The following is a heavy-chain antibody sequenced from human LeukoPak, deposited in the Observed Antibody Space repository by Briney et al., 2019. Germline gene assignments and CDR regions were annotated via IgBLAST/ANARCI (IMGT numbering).Heavy chain of an antibody. Sequence: ASETLSLTCTVSGDSISGSRYFWAWIRQPPGRGLEWIASLSDSGSPNYSPSLRSRVSVFIDTSKNQLSLILKSVTAADTAVYYCARDANYRDCSGYPSPFDFWGQETRVTVSS. D-gene: IGHD5-12*01. CDR3: ARDANYRDCSGYPSPFDF. CDR1: GDSISGSRYF. CDR2: LSDSGSP. V-gene: IGHV4-39*02. J-gene: IGHJ4*02.